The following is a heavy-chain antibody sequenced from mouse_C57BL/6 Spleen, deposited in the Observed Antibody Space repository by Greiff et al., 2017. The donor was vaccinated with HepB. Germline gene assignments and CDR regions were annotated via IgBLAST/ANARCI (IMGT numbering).Heavy chain of an antibody. CDR3: ARWAAQAPFAY. CDR2: IDPSDSYT. D-gene: IGHD3-2*02. Sequence: QVQLQQPGAELVMPGASVKLSCKASGYTFTSYWMHWVKQRPGQGLEWIGEIDPSDSYTNYNQKFKGKSTLTVDKSSSTAYMQLSSLNSADSAVYYCARWAAQAPFAYWGQGTLVTVSA. V-gene: IGHV1-69*01. J-gene: IGHJ3*01. CDR1: GYTFTSYW.